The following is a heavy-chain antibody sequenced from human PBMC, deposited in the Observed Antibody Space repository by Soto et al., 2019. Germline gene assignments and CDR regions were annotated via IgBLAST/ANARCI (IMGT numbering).Heavy chain of an antibody. Sequence: GGSLRLSCSASGFTFSEYSMHWVRQAPGKGLQYVSTISSDGDITYYADSVKGRFTISRDNSKNTLYLQMNSLRPEDTAVYYCVKVSTFYDILTGYYSTNFFDPWGQGTLVPSPQ. D-gene: IGHD3-9*01. J-gene: IGHJ5*02. CDR2: ISSDGDIT. V-gene: IGHV3-64D*06. CDR3: VKVSTFYDILTGYYSTNFFDP. CDR1: GFTFSEYS.